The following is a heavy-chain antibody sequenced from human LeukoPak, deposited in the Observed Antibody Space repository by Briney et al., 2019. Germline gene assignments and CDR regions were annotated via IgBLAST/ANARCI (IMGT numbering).Heavy chain of an antibody. J-gene: IGHJ4*02. CDR3: TMGCEWELPLADY. CDR2: IRSKAYGGTT. CDR1: GFTFGDYA. D-gene: IGHD1-26*01. Sequence: PGGSLRLSCTASGFTFGDYAMSWVRQAPGKGLEWVGFIRSKAYGGTTEYAASVKGRFTISRDDSKSIAYLQMNSLKTEDTAVYYCTMGCEWELPLADYWGQGTLVTVSS. V-gene: IGHV3-49*04.